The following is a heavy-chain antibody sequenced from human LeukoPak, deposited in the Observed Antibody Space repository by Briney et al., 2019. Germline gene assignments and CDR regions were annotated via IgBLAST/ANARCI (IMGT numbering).Heavy chain of an antibody. D-gene: IGHD5-18*01. J-gene: IGHJ4*02. CDR2: ISYDGSNK. V-gene: IGHV3-30-3*01. CDR3: AKEDFLQLWSDY. Sequence: GGSLRLSCAASGFTFSSYAMHWVRQAPGKGLEWVAVISYDGSNKYYADSVKGRFTISRDNSKNTLYLQMNSLRAEDTAVYYCAKEDFLQLWSDYWGQGTLVTVSS. CDR1: GFTFSSYA.